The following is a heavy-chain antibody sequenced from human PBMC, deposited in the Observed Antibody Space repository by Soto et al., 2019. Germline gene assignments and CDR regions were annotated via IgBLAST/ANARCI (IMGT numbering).Heavy chain of an antibody. CDR3: ARSDYGSWSYYYPPAY. D-gene: IGHD3-10*01. CDR2: IIPILGIA. Sequence: QVQLVQSGAEVKKPGSSGKVSCKASGGTFSSYTISWVRQAPGQGLEWMGRIIPILGIANYAQKFQGRVPITADKSTSTAYVELSSLRSEDTAVYYCARSDYGSWSYYYPPAYWGQGTLVNVSS. V-gene: IGHV1-69*02. J-gene: IGHJ4*02. CDR1: GGTFSSYT.